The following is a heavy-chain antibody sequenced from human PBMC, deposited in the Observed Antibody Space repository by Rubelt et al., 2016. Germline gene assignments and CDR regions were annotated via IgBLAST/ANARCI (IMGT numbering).Heavy chain of an antibody. CDR3: ARDPVGTTVRHFDY. V-gene: IGHV3-30*19. CDR2: IWYDGTNK. J-gene: IGHJ4*02. CDR1: SRSG. D-gene: IGHD1-26*01. Sequence: SRSGMHWVRQAPGKGLEWVAVIWYDGTNKYYADSVKGRFTISRDNSKNTLYLQMNSLRVEDTAVYYCARDPVGTTVRHFDYWGQGTLVTVSS.